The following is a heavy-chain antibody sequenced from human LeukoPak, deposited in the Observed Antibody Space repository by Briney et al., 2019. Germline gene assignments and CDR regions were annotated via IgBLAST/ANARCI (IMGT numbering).Heavy chain of an antibody. J-gene: IGHJ4*02. D-gene: IGHD6-13*01. Sequence: SETLSLTCTVSGGSISSSSYYWGWIRQPPGKGLEWIGSIYYSGSTYYNPSLKSRVTISVDTSKNQFSLKLSSVTAADTAVYYCARAPIAAAGKFDYWGQGTLVTVSS. CDR1: GGSISSSSYY. V-gene: IGHV4-39*07. CDR2: IYYSGST. CDR3: ARAPIAAAGKFDY.